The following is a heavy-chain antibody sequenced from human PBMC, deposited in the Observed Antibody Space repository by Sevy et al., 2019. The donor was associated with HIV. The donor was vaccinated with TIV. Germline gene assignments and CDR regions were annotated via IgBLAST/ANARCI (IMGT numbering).Heavy chain of an antibody. Sequence: GGSLRLSCAASGFTFSDYGMHWVRQAPGKGLEWVAVISYDGSKKHYVDSVKGRFSVSRDNVKNSVHLHMSSLRVEDTAMYYCARDYSWGQGTQVTVSS. CDR1: GFTFSDYG. J-gene: IGHJ4*02. V-gene: IGHV3-30*03. CDR3: ARDYS. CDR2: ISYDGSKK.